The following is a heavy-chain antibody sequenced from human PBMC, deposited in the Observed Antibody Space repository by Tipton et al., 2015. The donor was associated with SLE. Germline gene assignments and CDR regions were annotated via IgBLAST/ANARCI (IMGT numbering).Heavy chain of an antibody. CDR2: IYYSGST. Sequence: TLSLTCTVSGASISSYYWSWIRQPPGKGLEWIGYIYYSGSTIHNPSLKSRVTMSVDTSKNQFSLKLSSVTAADTAVYYCARVERAARGFDYWGQGTLVTVSS. V-gene: IGHV4-59*08. J-gene: IGHJ4*02. D-gene: IGHD6-13*01. CDR1: GASISSYY. CDR3: ARVERAARGFDY.